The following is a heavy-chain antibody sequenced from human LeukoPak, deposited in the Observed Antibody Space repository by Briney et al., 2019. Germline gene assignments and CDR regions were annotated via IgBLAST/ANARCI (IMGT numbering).Heavy chain of an antibody. CDR1: GYTFTSYG. J-gene: IGHJ3*02. CDR3: ARGGLYNWNVDDAFDI. Sequence: ASVKVSCKASGYTFTSYGISWVRQAPGQGLEWMGWMNPNSGNTGYAQKFQGRVTMTRNTSISTAYMELSSLRSEDTAVYYCARGGLYNWNVDDAFDIWGQGTMVTVPS. V-gene: IGHV1-8*02. CDR2: MNPNSGNT. D-gene: IGHD1-20*01.